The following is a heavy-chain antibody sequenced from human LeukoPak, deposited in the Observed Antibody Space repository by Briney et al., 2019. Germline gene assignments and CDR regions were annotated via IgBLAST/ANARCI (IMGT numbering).Heavy chain of an antibody. D-gene: IGHD2-21*01. CDR3: ARGAYGGDNWHFDL. J-gene: IGHJ2*01. CDR2: FGTAGDR. CDR1: GFTLSWYD. Sequence: PGGSLRLSGAASGFTLSWYDTHWVRHPPGKGLEWVAGFGTAGDRYYLASVRGRFTISREDARNVFYLQLNSLRAGDTAVYYCARGAYGGDNWHFDLWGRGTLVTVSS. V-gene: IGHV3-13*01.